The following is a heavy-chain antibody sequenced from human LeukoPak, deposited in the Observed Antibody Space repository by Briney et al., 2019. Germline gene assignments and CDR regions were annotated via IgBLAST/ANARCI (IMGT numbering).Heavy chain of an antibody. CDR3: ARKGTTVTTLGSYYYMDV. J-gene: IGHJ6*03. CDR2: ISSSSSTI. V-gene: IGHV3-48*01. Sequence: GGSLRLSCAASGFTFSSYEMNWVRQAPGKGLEWVSYISSSSSTICYADSVKGRFTISRDNAKNSLYLQMNSLRAEDTAVYYCARKGTTVTTLGSYYYMDVWGKGTTVTVSS. D-gene: IGHD4-17*01. CDR1: GFTFSSYE.